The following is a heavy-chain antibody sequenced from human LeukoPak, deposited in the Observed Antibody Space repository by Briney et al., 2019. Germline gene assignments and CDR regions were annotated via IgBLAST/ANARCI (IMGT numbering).Heavy chain of an antibody. CDR1: GFIFRNYY. J-gene: IGHJ3*02. CDR2: ISSSGSNI. CDR3: AKPARTDAFDI. V-gene: IGHV3-11*01. Sequence: GGSLRLSCEASGFIFRNYYMNWIRQAPGKGLEWVAYISSSGSNIYYADSVKGRFTISRDNPKNTLYLQMNTLRAEDTAVYYCAKPARTDAFDIWGQGTMVTVSS. D-gene: IGHD1-14*01.